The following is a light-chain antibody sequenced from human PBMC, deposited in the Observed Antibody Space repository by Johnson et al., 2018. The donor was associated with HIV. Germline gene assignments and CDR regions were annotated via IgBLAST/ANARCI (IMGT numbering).Light chain of an antibody. CDR3: GTWETSLSAGLLYV. V-gene: IGLV1-51*01. CDR1: SSNIGTNY. CDR2: DND. J-gene: IGLJ1*01. Sequence: QSVLTQPPSVSAAPGQKVTISCSGSSSNIGTNYVSWYHHLPGTAPKLLIYDNDKRPSGTPDRFSGSKSATSATLGITGLQTGDEADYYCGTWETSLSAGLLYVFGPGTKVTVL.